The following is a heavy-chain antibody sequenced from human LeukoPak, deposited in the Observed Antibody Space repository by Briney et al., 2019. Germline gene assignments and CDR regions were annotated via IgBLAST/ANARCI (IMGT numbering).Heavy chain of an antibody. V-gene: IGHV4-59*01. J-gene: IGHJ4*02. CDR2: IYYIGST. CDR3: AREGPSGWYTGDFDY. Sequence: SETLSLTCTVSGGSISSYYWSWIRQPPGKGLEWIGYIYYIGSTNYNPSLKSRVTMSVDTSKNQFSLKLNSVTAADTAVYYCAREGPSGWYTGDFDYWGQGTLVTVSS. D-gene: IGHD6-19*01. CDR1: GGSISSYY.